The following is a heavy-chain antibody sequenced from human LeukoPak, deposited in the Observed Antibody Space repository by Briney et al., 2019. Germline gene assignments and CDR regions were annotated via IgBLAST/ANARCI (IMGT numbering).Heavy chain of an antibody. D-gene: IGHD2-2*01. J-gene: IGHJ3*02. CDR2: IYYSGST. Sequence: SETLSLTCTVSGGSLSSSSYYWGWIRQPPGKGLEWIGSIYYSGSTYYNPSLKSRVTISVDTSKNQFSLKLSSVTAADTAVYYCARHIVVVPAAIGQGSDAFDIWGQGTMVTVSS. CDR3: ARHIVVVPAAIGQGSDAFDI. CDR1: GGSLSSSSYY. V-gene: IGHV4-39*07.